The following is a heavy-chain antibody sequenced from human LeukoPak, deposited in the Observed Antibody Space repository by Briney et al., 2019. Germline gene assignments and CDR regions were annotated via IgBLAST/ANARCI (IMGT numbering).Heavy chain of an antibody. J-gene: IGHJ6*02. CDR3: ARGGTLVRGVATLYGMDV. D-gene: IGHD3-10*01. V-gene: IGHV1-8*01. CDR2: MNTNMGDT. CDR1: RDSITISD. Sequence: ASLKVSCRPSRDSITISDGSSVPQAVGQGNEWVWQMNTNMGDTGDARKLQGTVTLTTDTSINTAYMEVNSLTSDDTAVYYCARGGTLVRGVATLYGMDVWGQGTTVTVSS.